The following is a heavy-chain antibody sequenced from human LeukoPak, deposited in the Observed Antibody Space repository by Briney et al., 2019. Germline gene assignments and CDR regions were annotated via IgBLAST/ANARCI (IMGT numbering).Heavy chain of an antibody. CDR1: GASISAFH. J-gene: IGHJ6*04. V-gene: IGHV4-4*07. CDR2: IHSSGST. D-gene: IGHD4-17*01. Sequence: PSETLSLTCTVSGASISAFHWTWFRQPAGKTLEWIGLIHSSGSTLLNPSLKTRVAMSLDLTKNQLSLRLTSLTAADTAMYYCARKDGDYWGKGTTVTVSS. CDR3: ARKDGDY.